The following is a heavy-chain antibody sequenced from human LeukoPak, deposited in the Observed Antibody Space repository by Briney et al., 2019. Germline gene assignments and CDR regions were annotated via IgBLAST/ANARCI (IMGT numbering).Heavy chain of an antibody. D-gene: IGHD1-26*01. CDR2: INHSGST. V-gene: IGHV4-34*01. CDR1: GGSFSGYY. CDR3: ARLVGATKAYFDY. Sequence: PSETPSLTCAVYGGSFSGYYWSWIRQPPGKGLEWIGEINHSGSTNYNPSLKSRVTISVDTSKNQFSLKLSSVTAADTAVYYCARLVGATKAYFDYWGQGTLVTVSS. J-gene: IGHJ4*02.